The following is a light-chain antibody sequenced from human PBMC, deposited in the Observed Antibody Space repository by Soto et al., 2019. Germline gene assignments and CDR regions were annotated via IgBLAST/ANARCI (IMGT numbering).Light chain of an antibody. CDR3: QQYNSYSPWT. J-gene: IGKJ1*01. Sequence: DIQMTQSPSTLSASVGDRVXXXXXXSQSVNKWLAWFQQKPGKVPXLLIFDASTLQTGVPSRFGGGGSGTEFTLTISGLQPDDFATYYCQQYNSYSPWTFGPGTKVDIK. V-gene: IGKV1-5*01. CDR2: DAS. CDR1: QSVNKW.